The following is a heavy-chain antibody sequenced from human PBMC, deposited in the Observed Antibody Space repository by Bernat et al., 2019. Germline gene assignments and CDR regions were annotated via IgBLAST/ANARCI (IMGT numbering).Heavy chain of an antibody. CDR1: GGSISSSSYY. CDR2: IYYSGST. D-gene: IGHD3-22*01. CDR3: ARMYYYDSSGYYGDSDY. J-gene: IGHJ4*02. V-gene: IGHV4-39*01. Sequence: QLQLQESGPGLVKPSETLSLTCTVSGGSISSSSYYWGWIRQPPGKGLEWIGSIYYSGSTYYNPSLKSRVTISVDTSKNQFSLKLSSVTAADTAVYYCARMYYYDSSGYYGDSDYWGQGTLVTVSS.